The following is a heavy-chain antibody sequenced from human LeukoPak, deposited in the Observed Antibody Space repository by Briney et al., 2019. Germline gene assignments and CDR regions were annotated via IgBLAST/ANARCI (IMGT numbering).Heavy chain of an antibody. CDR2: ISWNSGSI. D-gene: IGHD3-22*01. J-gene: IGHJ5*02. CDR3: AKGSCGYYNWFDP. Sequence: GRSLRLSCAASGFTFDDYAMHWVRQAPRKGLEWVSGISWNSGSIGYADSVKGRFTISRDNAKNSLYLQMNSLRAEDTALYYCAKGSCGYYNWFDPWGQGTLVTVSS. V-gene: IGHV3-9*01. CDR1: GFTFDDYA.